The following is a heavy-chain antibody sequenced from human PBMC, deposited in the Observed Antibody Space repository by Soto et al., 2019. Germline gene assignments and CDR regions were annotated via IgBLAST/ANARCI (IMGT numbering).Heavy chain of an antibody. V-gene: IGHV3-30*18. CDR2: ISYDGSNK. CDR3: AKDRSLSTVVGRDGMDV. Sequence: QVQLVESGGGVVQPGRSLRLSCAASGFTFSSYGMHWVRQAPGKGLEWVAVISYDGSNKYYADSVKGRFTISRDNSKNTLYLQMNSLRDEGTAVYYCAKDRSLSTVVGRDGMDVWGQGPTVTVSS. J-gene: IGHJ6*02. CDR1: GFTFSSYG. D-gene: IGHD2-15*01.